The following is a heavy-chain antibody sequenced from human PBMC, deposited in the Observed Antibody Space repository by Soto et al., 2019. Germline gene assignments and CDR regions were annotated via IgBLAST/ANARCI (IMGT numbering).Heavy chain of an antibody. J-gene: IGHJ4*02. V-gene: IGHV4-34*01. CDR3: ARGPPKGYSYGYVVY. CDR1: GGSISSYY. D-gene: IGHD5-18*01. Sequence: SETLSLTCTVSGGSISSYYWSWIRQPPGKGLEWIGEINHSGSTNYNPSLKSRVTISVDTSKNQFSLKLSSVTAADTAVYYCARGPPKGYSYGYVVYWGQGTLVTVSS. CDR2: INHSGST.